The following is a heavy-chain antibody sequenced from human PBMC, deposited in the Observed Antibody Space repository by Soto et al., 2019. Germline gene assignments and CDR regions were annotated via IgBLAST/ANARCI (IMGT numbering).Heavy chain of an antibody. V-gene: IGHV1-18*01. CDR1: YYTFTSYC. J-gene: IGHJ4*02. Sequence: AAAQSSCNASYYTFTSYCISWVRQAPAQGVVGMEWISAYNGNTNYTQKLQGRVTMTVDTSTSTAYMELRTLRAADTAVYYCGRDETPRYCSGGSCSISNYAYYFDYWGQGTLDTVSS. CDR2: ISAYNGNT. D-gene: IGHD2-15*01. CDR3: GRDETPRYCSGGSCSISNYAYYFDY.